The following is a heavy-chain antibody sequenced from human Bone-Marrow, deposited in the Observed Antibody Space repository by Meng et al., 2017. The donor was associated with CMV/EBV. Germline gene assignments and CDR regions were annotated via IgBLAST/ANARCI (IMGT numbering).Heavy chain of an antibody. J-gene: IGHJ4*02. CDR1: GFTFSSYE. Sequence: GGSLRLSCAASGFTFSSYEMNWVRQAPGKGLEWVSYISTSGSTIYYADSVKGRFTISRDNPKNSLSLQMNSLRAEDTAVYYCARGRVLRYFDWLSPSFDYWGQGTLVTVSS. CDR3: ARGRVLRYFDWLSPSFDY. V-gene: IGHV3-48*03. CDR2: ISTSGSTI. D-gene: IGHD3-9*01.